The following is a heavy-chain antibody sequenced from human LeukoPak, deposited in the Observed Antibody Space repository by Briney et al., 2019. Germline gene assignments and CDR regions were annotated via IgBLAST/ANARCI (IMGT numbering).Heavy chain of an antibody. J-gene: IGHJ4*02. CDR1: GGSFSGYY. V-gene: IGHV4-34*01. Sequence: SETLSLTCAVYGGSFSGYYWSWIRQPPGKGLEWIGEINHRGSTNYNPSLKSRVTISVDTSKNQFSLKMTSVTAADTAVYYCASPSSGGSRSDYWGQGTLVTVSS. CDR3: ASPSSGGSRSDY. CDR2: INHRGST. D-gene: IGHD2-15*01.